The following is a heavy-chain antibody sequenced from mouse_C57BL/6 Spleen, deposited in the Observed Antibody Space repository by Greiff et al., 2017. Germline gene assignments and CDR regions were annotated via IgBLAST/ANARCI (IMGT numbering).Heavy chain of an antibody. D-gene: IGHD3-2*02. V-gene: IGHV1-64*01. CDR1: GYTFTSYW. CDR3: ARDSSGLDYYAMDY. Sequence: QVQLQQPGAELVKPGASVKLSCKASGYTFTSYWMHWVKQRPGQGLEWIGMIHPNSGSTNYNEKFKSKATLTVDKSSSTAYMQLSSLTSEDSAVYYCARDSSGLDYYAMDYWGQGTSVTVSS. J-gene: IGHJ4*01. CDR2: IHPNSGST.